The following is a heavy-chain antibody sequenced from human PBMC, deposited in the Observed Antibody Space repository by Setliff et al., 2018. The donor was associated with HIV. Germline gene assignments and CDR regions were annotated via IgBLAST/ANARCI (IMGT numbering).Heavy chain of an antibody. Sequence: SVKVSCKASGDTFNSHAISWVRQAPGQGLEWMGRFIPMFGATKNAQRFQGRVTITADRSTSTVHMELRSLRSEDTAVYYCARELKGVYDSWSSSDPPYYFDNWGQGTLVTVSS. D-gene: IGHD3-3*01. J-gene: IGHJ4*02. CDR2: FIPMFGAT. V-gene: IGHV1-69*06. CDR1: GDTFNSHA. CDR3: ARELKGVYDSWSSSDPPYYFDN.